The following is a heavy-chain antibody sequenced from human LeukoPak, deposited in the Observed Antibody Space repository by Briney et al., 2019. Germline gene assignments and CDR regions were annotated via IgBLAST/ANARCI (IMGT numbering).Heavy chain of an antibody. V-gene: IGHV3-30*02. CDR1: GFTFSSYA. CDR2: IQYDGSNK. D-gene: IGHD4-17*01. J-gene: IGHJ4*02. Sequence: GGSLRPSCAASGFTFSSYAMHWVRQAPGKGLEWVAFIQYDGSNKYYADSVKGRFTISRDNSKNTLYLQMNSLRAEDTAVYYCANLYGDYADYWGQGTLVTVSS. CDR3: ANLYGDYADY.